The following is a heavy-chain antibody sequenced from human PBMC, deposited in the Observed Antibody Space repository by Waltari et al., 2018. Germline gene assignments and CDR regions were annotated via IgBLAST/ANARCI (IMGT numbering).Heavy chain of an antibody. D-gene: IGHD7-27*01. J-gene: IGHJ5*02. CDR3: ARMPGEIPA. Sequence: QVQVVESGGGVFQPGGSLRLACSVSGFALTNFGLHWVRQAPGKGLEWVSFIQYDGSNQYYADSVKGRFTISRDNSKNTLFLQMNVLRVEDTAVYYCARMPGEIPAWGQGTLVTVSS. CDR1: GFALTNFG. CDR2: IQYDGSNQ. V-gene: IGHV3-30*02.